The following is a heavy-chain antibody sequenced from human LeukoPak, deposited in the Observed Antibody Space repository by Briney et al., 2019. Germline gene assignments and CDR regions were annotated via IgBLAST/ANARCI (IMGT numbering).Heavy chain of an antibody. J-gene: IGHJ4*02. CDR2: IYYSGST. CDR3: ARGISYYYGSGSYEFFDY. D-gene: IGHD3-10*01. V-gene: IGHV4-30-4*01. CDR1: GGSISSGDYY. Sequence: SETLSLTCTVSGGSISSGDYYWSWIRQPPGKGLEWIGYIYYSGSTYYNPSLKSRVTISVDTSKNQFSLKLSSVTAADTAVYYCARGISYYYGSGSYEFFDYWGQGTLVTVSS.